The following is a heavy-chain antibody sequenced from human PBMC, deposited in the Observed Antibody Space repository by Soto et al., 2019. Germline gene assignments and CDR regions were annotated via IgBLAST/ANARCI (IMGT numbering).Heavy chain of an antibody. Sequence: GGSLRLSCAASGFTFSTHWMHWVRQAPGKGLVWVSRINSDGSSTRYADSVKGRFTISRDNAKNTRYLQMNSLRAEDTAVYYCAKVSMINGFYFYYGMDVWGQGTTVTVSS. V-gene: IGHV3-74*01. CDR1: GFTFSTHW. CDR3: AKVSMINGFYFYYGMDV. D-gene: IGHD3-22*01. CDR2: INSDGSST. J-gene: IGHJ6*02.